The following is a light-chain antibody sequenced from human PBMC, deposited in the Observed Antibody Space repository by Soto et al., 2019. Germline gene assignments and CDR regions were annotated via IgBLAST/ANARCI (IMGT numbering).Light chain of an antibody. V-gene: IGKV1-27*01. Sequence: DIQMTQSPSSLSAFVGDTVTITCRARQDISNFLAWYQQKPGKVPKLLIYAASTLQSGVPSRFSGSGSGTDFTLTISSLQPEDVATYYCQNCKVAPCTFGGATEVAMK. CDR2: AAS. CDR1: QDISNF. CDR3: QNCKVAPCT. J-gene: IGKJ4*01.